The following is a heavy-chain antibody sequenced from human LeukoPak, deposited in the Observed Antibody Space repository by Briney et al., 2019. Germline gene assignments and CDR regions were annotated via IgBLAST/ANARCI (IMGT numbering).Heavy chain of an antibody. CDR2: ISYDGSNK. CDR3: ARNDYGAYPFDH. V-gene: IGHV3-30-3*01. J-gene: IGHJ4*02. Sequence: GGSLRLSCAASGFTFSRHAMHWVRQAPGKGLERVAVISYDGSNKDYADSVKGRFTISRDNSKNTLYLQMNSLRAEDTAVYYCARNDYGAYPFDHWGQGTLVTVSP. D-gene: IGHD4-17*01. CDR1: GFTFSRHA.